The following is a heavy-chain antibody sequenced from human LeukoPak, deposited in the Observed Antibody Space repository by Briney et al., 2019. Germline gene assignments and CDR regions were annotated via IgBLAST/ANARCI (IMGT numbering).Heavy chain of an antibody. J-gene: IGHJ6*02. CDR3: ARVGKPYYYGMDV. V-gene: IGHV4-59*01. CDR1: GGSISSYY. CDR2: IYYSGST. Sequence: KPSETLSLTCTVSGGSISSYYWSWIRQPPGKRLEWIGYIYYSGSTNYNPSLKSRVTISVDTSKNQFSLKLSSVTAADTAVYYCARVGKPYYYGMDVWGQGTTVTVSS.